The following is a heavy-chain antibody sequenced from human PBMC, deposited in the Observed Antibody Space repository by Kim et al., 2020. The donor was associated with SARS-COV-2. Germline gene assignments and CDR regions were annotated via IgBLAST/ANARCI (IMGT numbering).Heavy chain of an antibody. D-gene: IGHD3-3*01. CDR3: ASDRGMGWSGESNDAF. Sequence: SETLSLTCTVSGGSVSGGNYYWSWIRQPPGKGPEWIGFMYDSGKTLYNLSLKSRLSISVDTSKNHFSLKLQSVSAADTAMDVCASDRGMGWSGESNDAF. CDR2: MYDSGKT. V-gene: IGHV4-30-4*01. J-gene: IGHJ3*01. CDR1: GGSVSGGNYY.